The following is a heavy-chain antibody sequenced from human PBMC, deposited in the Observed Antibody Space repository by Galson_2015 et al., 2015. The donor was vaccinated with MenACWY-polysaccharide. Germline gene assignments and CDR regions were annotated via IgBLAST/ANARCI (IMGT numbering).Heavy chain of an antibody. J-gene: IGHJ4*02. CDR3: ASRGAAHY. D-gene: IGHD6-25*01. Sequence: SLRLSCAASGFTFRNYNMNWVRLAPGKGLEWVSYISDTGGTTYYIDSVKGRFTISRDNSKNMLYMQMNSLRVEDTAVYYCASRGAAHYWGQGTLITVSS. V-gene: IGHV3-23*01. CDR2: ISDTGGTT. CDR1: GFTFRNYN.